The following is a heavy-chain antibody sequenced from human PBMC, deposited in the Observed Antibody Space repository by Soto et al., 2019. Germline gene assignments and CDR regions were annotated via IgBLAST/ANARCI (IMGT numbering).Heavy chain of an antibody. D-gene: IGHD6-19*01. V-gene: IGHV4-4*02. CDR1: GASITANNY. J-gene: IGHJ4*02. CDR3: ARDYSRSFYSCGFLDY. CDR2: IHHSGIT. Sequence: QVQLLESGPGLVKPSGPLSLTCTVSGASITANNYWSWVRQPPGKGLEWIGEIHHSGITKYNPSLKSRVIISMDKSNYQFSLSLSPVTAADTALYYCARDYSRSFYSCGFLDYGGQGTMVTVSS.